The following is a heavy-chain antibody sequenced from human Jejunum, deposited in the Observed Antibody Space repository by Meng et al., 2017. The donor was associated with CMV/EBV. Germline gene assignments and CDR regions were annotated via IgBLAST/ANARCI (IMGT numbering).Heavy chain of an antibody. J-gene: IGHJ4*02. Sequence: YTFTSYYMRWVRQAPGEGLEWLRIIDPSGGSTNYAPKFQGRVTMTRDTSTSTVYMELSSLRSEDTAVYYCAGGPPQWPGFRYFDYWGQGTLVTVSS. CDR2: IDPSGGST. D-gene: IGHD6-19*01. V-gene: IGHV1-46*01. CDR3: AGGPPQWPGFRYFDY. CDR1: YTFTSYY.